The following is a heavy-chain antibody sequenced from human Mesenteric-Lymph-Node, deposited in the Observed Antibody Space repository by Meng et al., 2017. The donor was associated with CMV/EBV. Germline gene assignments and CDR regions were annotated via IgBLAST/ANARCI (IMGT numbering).Heavy chain of an antibody. CDR1: GYTFTSYY. CDR3: AREGTKDPLYYFHY. Sequence: SGYTFTSYYIHWVRQAPGQGLEWMAIINPSGGSTNYAQKFQGRVTMTRDTSTSTVYMELSSLTSEDTAMYYCAREGTKDPLYYFHYWGQGTLVTVSS. D-gene: IGHD1-1*01. CDR2: INPSGGST. V-gene: IGHV1-46*01. J-gene: IGHJ4*02.